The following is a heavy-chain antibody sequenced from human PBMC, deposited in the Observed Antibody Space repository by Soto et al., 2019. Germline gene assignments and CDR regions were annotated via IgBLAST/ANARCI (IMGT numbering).Heavy chain of an antibody. D-gene: IGHD3-9*01. V-gene: IGHV3-23*01. Sequence: LRLSCAASGFTFSSYAMSWVRQAPGKGLEWVSAISGSGGSTYYADSVKGRFTISRDNSKNTLYLQMNSLRAEDTAVYYCAKDLPSTDYDILTGYPHYWGQGTLVTVS. CDR2: ISGSGGST. CDR1: GFTFSSYA. CDR3: AKDLPSTDYDILTGYPHY. J-gene: IGHJ4*02.